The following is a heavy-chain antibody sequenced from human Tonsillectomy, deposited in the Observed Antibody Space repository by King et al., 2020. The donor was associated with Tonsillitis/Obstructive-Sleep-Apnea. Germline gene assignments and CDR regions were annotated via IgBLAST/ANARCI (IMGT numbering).Heavy chain of an antibody. J-gene: IGHJ4*02. CDR3: ARQQYYYDSSGARYYFHY. Sequence: QLQESGPGLVKPSETLSLTCTVSGGSISSNYYYWGWIRQPPGKGLGGIGSIYYSGNTYYNPSLKSRVTISVDTSKNQFSLKLSSVTAADTAVYYCARQQYYYDSSGARYYFHYWGQGTLVTVSS. V-gene: IGHV4-39*01. CDR2: IYYSGNT. CDR1: GGSISSNYYY. D-gene: IGHD3-22*01.